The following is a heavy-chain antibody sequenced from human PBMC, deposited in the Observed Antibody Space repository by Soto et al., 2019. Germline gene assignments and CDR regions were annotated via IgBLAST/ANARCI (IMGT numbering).Heavy chain of an antibody. CDR1: GYTFTSYY. J-gene: IGHJ6*02. Sequence: ASVKVSCKASGYTFTSYYMHWVRQAPGQGFEWMGIINPSGGSTSYAQKFQGRVTMTRDTSTSTVYMELSSLRSEDTAVYYCARTMIVVVMNYYYGMDVWGQGTTVTVSS. V-gene: IGHV1-46*01. D-gene: IGHD3-22*01. CDR2: INPSGGST. CDR3: ARTMIVVVMNYYYGMDV.